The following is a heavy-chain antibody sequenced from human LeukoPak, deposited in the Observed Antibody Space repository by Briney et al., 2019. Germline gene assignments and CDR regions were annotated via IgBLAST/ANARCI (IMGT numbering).Heavy chain of an antibody. CDR3: AKTRPLDSSSWSHGDY. V-gene: IGHV3-23*01. J-gene: IGHJ4*02. CDR1: GFTFSSYA. CDR2: ISGSGDST. Sequence: KSGGSLRLSCAASGFTFSSYAMSWVRQAPGKGLEWVSAISGSGDSTYCGDSVKGRFTISRDNSKNTLYLQMNSLRAEDTAVYYCAKTRPLDSSSWSHGDYWGQGTLVTVSS. D-gene: IGHD6-13*01.